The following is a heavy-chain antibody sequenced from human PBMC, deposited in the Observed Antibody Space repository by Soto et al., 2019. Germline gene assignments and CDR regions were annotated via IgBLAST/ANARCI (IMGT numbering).Heavy chain of an antibody. V-gene: IGHV3-49*03. CDR3: TSDGDLGYYYSCMDF. Sequence: GGSLRLSCTASGFTFGDYAMSWFRQAPGKGLEWVGFIRSKAYGGTTEYAASVKGRFTISRDDSKSIAYLQMNSLKTEDTAVYYCTSDGDLGYYYSCMDFWCQATSVTVFS. CDR2: IRSKAYGGTT. J-gene: IGHJ6*02. CDR1: GFTFGDYA.